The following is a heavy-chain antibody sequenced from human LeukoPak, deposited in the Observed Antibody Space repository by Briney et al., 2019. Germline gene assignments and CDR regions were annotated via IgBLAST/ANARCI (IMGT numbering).Heavy chain of an antibody. CDR2: IYYSGST. CDR3: GRRETTVTSYFDY. V-gene: IGHV4-59*12. CDR1: GGSISTYS. J-gene: IGHJ4*02. Sequence: SETLSLTCTVSGGSISTYSWTWIRQPPGKGLEWIGNIYYSGSTNYNPSLKSRVTISVDTSKNQFSLKLSSVTAADTAVYYCGRRETTVTSYFDYWGQGTLVTVSS. D-gene: IGHD4-17*01.